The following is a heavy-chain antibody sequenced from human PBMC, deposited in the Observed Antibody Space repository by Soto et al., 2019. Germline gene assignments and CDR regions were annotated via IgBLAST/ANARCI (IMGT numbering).Heavy chain of an antibody. J-gene: IGHJ4*02. V-gene: IGHV3-48*01. CDR3: ARDRGADFDY. Sequence: EVQLVESGGGLGQPGGSLRLSCAASGFTFSSYSMNWVRQAPGKGLEWVSYISSSSSTIYYADSVKGRFTIYRDNAKNSLYLQVNSLSAEDTAVYYCARDRGADFDYWGQGTLVTVSS. CDR1: GFTFSSYS. CDR2: ISSSSSTI. D-gene: IGHD3-10*01.